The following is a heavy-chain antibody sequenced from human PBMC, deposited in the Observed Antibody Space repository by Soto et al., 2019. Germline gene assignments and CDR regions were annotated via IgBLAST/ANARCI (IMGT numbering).Heavy chain of an antibody. D-gene: IGHD2-8*01. CDR2: INPNSGAT. CDR1: GYTFTDYY. V-gene: IGHV1-2*02. J-gene: IGHJ4*02. CDR3: AREGGDIVQMVYALPWY. Sequence: QVHLVQSGAEVKKPGASVKVSCKASGYTFTDYYMHWVRQAPGQGLEWMGWINPNSGATSYAQRFQGRVTMTRDTSISTAYVELSRLTSDVTAVYYCAREGGDIVQMVYALPWYWGQGTLVTVSS.